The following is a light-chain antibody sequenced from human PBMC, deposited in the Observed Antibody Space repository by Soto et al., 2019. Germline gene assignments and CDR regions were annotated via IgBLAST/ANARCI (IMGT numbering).Light chain of an antibody. CDR2: AAS. CDR3: QVYTYPRT. CDR1: QSIGSD. Sequence: DIQMTQSPSSLSASIGDRVTITCRASQSIGSDLNWYQQKPGKAPKLLIYAASGLQSGVPSRFSGSGSGTDFTLTITSLQPEDFATYYRQVYTYPRTFGQGTKVDIK. J-gene: IGKJ1*01. V-gene: IGKV1-39*01.